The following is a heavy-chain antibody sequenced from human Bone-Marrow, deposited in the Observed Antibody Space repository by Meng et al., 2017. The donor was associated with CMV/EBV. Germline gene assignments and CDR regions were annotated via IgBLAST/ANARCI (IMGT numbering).Heavy chain of an antibody. Sequence: ETLSLTCTVSGGSISNSTYYWDWIRQPPGKGLEWIGSIYHSGNTYYNPSLKSRVTISVDTSKNKFSLRLRSVTAADTAVYFCVRSRSWFDPWGQGTLVTVSS. V-gene: IGHV4-39*07. D-gene: IGHD2-2*01. CDR1: GGSISNSTYY. J-gene: IGHJ5*02. CDR3: VRSRSWFDP. CDR2: IYHSGNT.